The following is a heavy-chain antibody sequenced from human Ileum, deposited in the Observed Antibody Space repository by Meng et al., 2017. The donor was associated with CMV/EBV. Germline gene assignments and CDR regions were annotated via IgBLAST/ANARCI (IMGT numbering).Heavy chain of an antibody. J-gene: IGHJ4*02. CDR1: FIFSNYA. CDR3: ARAELYCGGYCYLYFDY. CDR2: IGGSGGIT. D-gene: IGHD2-21*02. Sequence: FIFSNYAMSWVRQAPGKGLEWVSSIGGSGGITYYADSVKGRFAISRDNSKNTLYLQMTSLRAEDTAVYYCARAELYCGGYCYLYFDYWGLGTLVTVSS. V-gene: IGHV3-23*01.